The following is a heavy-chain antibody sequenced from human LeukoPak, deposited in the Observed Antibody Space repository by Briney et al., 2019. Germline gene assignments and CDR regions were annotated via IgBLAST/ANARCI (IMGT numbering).Heavy chain of an antibody. Sequence: GGSLRLSCADSGFTFSRYWMHWVSQTPGKGLVWVSCISADGSVTRYADSVKGRFTISRDNTKSTLYLQMHSLRAEDTAVYYCARGGGYASPIGYWGQGALVTVSS. CDR3: ARGGGYASPIGY. J-gene: IGHJ4*02. V-gene: IGHV3-74*01. CDR2: ISADGSVT. CDR1: GFTFSRYW. D-gene: IGHD5-12*01.